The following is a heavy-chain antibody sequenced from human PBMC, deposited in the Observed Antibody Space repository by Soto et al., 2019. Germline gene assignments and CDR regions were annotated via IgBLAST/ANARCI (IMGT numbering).Heavy chain of an antibody. CDR2: ISDYNGNT. CDR3: AREGVAPYYYYGMDV. V-gene: IGHV1-18*01. CDR1: GYTFSSYG. J-gene: IGHJ6*02. Sequence: ASVKVSCKASGYTFSSYGISWVRQAPGQGLEWMGWISDYNGNTHYAQKFRGRLIMTTDTSTSTVHMEVRSLRSDDTAVYYCAREGVAPYYYYGMDVWGQGTPVTVSS. D-gene: IGHD5-12*01.